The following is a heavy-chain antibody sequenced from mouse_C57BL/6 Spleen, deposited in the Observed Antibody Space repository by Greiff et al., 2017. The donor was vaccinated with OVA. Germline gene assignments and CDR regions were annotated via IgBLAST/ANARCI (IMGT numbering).Heavy chain of an antibody. CDR3: ARYSNYGFDY. J-gene: IGHJ2*01. D-gene: IGHD2-5*01. CDR2: IDPSDSYT. V-gene: IGHV1-59*01. CDR1: GYTFTSYW. Sequence: VQLQQPGAELVRPGTSVKLSCKASGYTFTSYWMHWVKQRPGQGLEWIGVIDPSDSYTNYNQKFKGKATLTVDTSSSTAYMQLSSLTSEDSAVYYCARYSNYGFDYWGQGTTLTVSS.